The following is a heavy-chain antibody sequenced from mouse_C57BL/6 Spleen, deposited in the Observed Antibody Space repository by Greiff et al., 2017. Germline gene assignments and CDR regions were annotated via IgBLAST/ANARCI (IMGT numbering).Heavy chain of an antibody. CDR2: INPSNGGT. CDR3: AYGYDGAY. J-gene: IGHJ3*01. Sequence: VQLQQPGTELVQPGASVKLSLKASCYPFPSLWVHRVKQRPGQGLEWIGNINPSNGGTNYNEKFKSKATLTVDKSSSTAYMQLSSLTSEDSAVYYCAYGYDGAYGGQGTLVTVSA. D-gene: IGHD2-2*01. CDR1: CYPFPSLW. V-gene: IGHV1-53*01.